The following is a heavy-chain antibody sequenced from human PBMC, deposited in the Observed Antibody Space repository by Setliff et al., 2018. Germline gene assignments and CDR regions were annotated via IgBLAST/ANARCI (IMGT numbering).Heavy chain of an antibody. CDR2: INPNSGGT. V-gene: IGHV1-2*02. D-gene: IGHD1-1*01. J-gene: IGHJ4*02. Sequence: GASVKVSCKASGYTFTDYYMHWVRQAPGQGLEWMGWINPNSGGTNYAQKFQGRVTMTRDTSISTAYMELSRLRSDDTAVYYCARDLGGIWKTYFDYWGQGTLVTAPQ. CDR1: GYTFTDYY. CDR3: ARDLGGIWKTYFDY.